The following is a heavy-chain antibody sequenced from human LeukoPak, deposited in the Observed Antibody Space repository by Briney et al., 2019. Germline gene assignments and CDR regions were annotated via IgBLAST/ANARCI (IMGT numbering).Heavy chain of an antibody. Sequence: GGSLRLSCAASGFTSSSYWMSWVRQAPGKGLEWVANIKQDGSEKYYVDSVKGRFTISRDNAKNSLYLQMNSLRAEDTAVYYCASAVRYYFDYWGQGTLVTVSS. CDR3: ASAVRYYFDY. CDR2: IKQDGSEK. CDR1: GFTSSSYW. V-gene: IGHV3-7*01. J-gene: IGHJ4*02. D-gene: IGHD4-17*01.